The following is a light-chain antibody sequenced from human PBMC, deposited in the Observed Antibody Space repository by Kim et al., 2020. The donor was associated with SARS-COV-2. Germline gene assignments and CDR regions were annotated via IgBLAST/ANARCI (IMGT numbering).Light chain of an antibody. CDR3: QLFGTTLWT. Sequence: LSPGDRATLSCRASQSVSSTYLAWYQQKPGQAPRLLIYGASSRATGIPDRFSGSGSGTDFTLTISRLEPEDFAVFYCQLFGTTLWTFGQGTKLEI. J-gene: IGKJ1*01. CDR2: GAS. CDR1: QSVSSTY. V-gene: IGKV3-20*01.